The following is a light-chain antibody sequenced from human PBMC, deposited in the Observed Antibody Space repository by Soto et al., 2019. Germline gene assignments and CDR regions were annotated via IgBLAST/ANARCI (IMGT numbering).Light chain of an antibody. CDR2: DAS. Sequence: DIQMAQSPSSLSASVVDRVTITCQASQDISNYLNWYQQKLGKAPKLLIYDASNLETGVPSRFSGSGSGTDFTFTISSLQPEDIATYYCQQYSHLITFGQGTLLEIK. CDR3: QQYSHLIT. V-gene: IGKV1-33*01. CDR1: QDISNY. J-gene: IGKJ5*01.